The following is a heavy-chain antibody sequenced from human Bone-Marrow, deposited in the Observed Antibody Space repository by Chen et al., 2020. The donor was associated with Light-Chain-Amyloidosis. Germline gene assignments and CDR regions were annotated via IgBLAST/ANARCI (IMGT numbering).Heavy chain of an antibody. J-gene: IGHJ4*02. V-gene: IGHV3-23*01. Sequence: EVQLLESGGTLVQPXXXLRLSCAASGFSFSRFAMSWVRQAPDRGLEWVASVNNGGNPYYADSVKGRFSIFRDNSKNTLDLQMSNLRAEDSAIYYCAKDHASSGWPAFDYWGQGTLVTVSS. CDR1: GFSFSRFA. D-gene: IGHD3-22*01. CDR3: AKDHASSGWPAFDY. CDR2: VNNGGNP.